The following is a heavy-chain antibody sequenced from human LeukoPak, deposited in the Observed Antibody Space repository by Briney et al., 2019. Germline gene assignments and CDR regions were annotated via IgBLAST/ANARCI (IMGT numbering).Heavy chain of an antibody. Sequence: GGSLRLSCAASGFTFSSYAMSWVRQAPGKGLEWVSAISGSGGSTYYAASVKGRFTISRDNSKNTLYLQMNSLRAEDTAVYYCAKEGSDFWSGYYIEHARNSFDPWGQGTLVTVSS. CDR3: AKEGSDFWSGYYIEHARNSFDP. CDR2: ISGSGGST. J-gene: IGHJ5*02. CDR1: GFTFSSYA. D-gene: IGHD3-3*01. V-gene: IGHV3-23*01.